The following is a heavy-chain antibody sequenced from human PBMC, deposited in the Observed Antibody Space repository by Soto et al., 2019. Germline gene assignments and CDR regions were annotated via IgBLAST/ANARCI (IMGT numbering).Heavy chain of an antibody. J-gene: IGHJ3*02. CDR1: GYTLTELS. V-gene: IGHV1-24*01. CDR3: ATGRGVAQAFDI. CDR2: FDPEDGET. Sequence: AASVKVSCKVSGYTLTELSMHWVRQAPGKGLEWMGGFDPEDGETIYAQKFQGRVTMTEDTSTDTAYMELSSLRSEDTAVYYCATGRGVAQAFDIWGQGTMVTVSS. D-gene: IGHD3-10*01.